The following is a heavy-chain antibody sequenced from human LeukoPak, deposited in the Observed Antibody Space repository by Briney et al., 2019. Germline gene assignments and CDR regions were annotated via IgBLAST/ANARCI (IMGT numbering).Heavy chain of an antibody. CDR2: INPNSGGT. V-gene: IGHV1-2*06. Sequence: ASVKVSCKASAYTFTGYYMHWVRQAPGQGLEWMGRINPNSGGTNYAQKFQGRVTMTRDTSISTAYMELSRLRSDDTAVYYCARGYSSGWYPNYYYYMDVWGKGTTVTVSS. CDR1: AYTFTGYY. D-gene: IGHD6-19*01. CDR3: ARGYSSGWYPNYYYYMDV. J-gene: IGHJ6*03.